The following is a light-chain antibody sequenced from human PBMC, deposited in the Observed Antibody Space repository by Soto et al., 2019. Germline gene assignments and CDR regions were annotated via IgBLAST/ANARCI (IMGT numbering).Light chain of an antibody. V-gene: IGKV1-39*01. CDR3: QQYYSSVLT. CDR2: AAS. CDR1: QSISNF. J-gene: IGKJ4*01. Sequence: DIQMTQSPSSLSASLGDRVTITFRASQSISNFLNWVQHKPGNATKVLISAASTLQSGVPPRFSGSQYATDFTLTISGLQPEGSASYYCQQYYSSVLTCRGGTKVEI.